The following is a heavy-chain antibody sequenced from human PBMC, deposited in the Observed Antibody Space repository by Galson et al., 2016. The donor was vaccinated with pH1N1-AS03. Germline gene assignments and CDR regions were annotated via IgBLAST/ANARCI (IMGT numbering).Heavy chain of an antibody. Sequence: CADSGFNFSSYGMFWVRQAPGKGLEWVAAISSDGSHKFYSNSVKGRFTVSRDNSKNNLYLEMNSLRVEDTATYYCANGGYYYDSSGPDIWGQGTMVTVSS. CDR3: ANGGYYYDSSGPDI. V-gene: IGHV3-30*18. J-gene: IGHJ3*02. D-gene: IGHD3-22*01. CDR2: ISSDGSHK. CDR1: GFNFSSYG.